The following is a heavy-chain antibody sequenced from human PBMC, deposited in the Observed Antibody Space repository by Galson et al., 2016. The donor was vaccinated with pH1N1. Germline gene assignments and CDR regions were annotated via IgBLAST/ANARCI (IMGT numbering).Heavy chain of an antibody. CDR1: GGTFGSYG. CDR2: IIPIFNTT. J-gene: IGHJ2*01. V-gene: IGHV1-69*13. D-gene: IGHD3-22*01. CDR3: AREDYYDTDLSDWYFDL. Sequence: SVKVSCKASGGTFGSYGINWVRQAPGQGLEWMGGIIPIFNTTKYAQNFQGRVTITADESTTTAYMELTILRSDDTAMYFCAREDYYDTDLSDWYFDLWGRGTLLTVSS.